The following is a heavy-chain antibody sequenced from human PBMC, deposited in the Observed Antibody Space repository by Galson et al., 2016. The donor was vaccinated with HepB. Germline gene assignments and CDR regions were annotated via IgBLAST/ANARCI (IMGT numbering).Heavy chain of an antibody. D-gene: IGHD5-12*01. CDR3: AKASGYSNSWFNY. CDR1: EFIFSNSV. CDR2: TSTLVDST. J-gene: IGHJ5*01. V-gene: IGHV3-23*01. Sequence: SLRLSCAASEFIFSNSVMSLVRPAPGKGLEWVSVTSTLVDSTYYADSVKGRFTVSRDNSKNTVYLQMNSLRAEDTAVYYCAKASGYSNSWFNYWGQGTLVTVSS.